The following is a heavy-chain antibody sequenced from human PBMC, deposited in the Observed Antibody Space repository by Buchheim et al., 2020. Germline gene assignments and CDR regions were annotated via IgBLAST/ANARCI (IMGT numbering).Heavy chain of an antibody. V-gene: IGHV4-34*01. D-gene: IGHD1-26*01. J-gene: IGHJ4*02. CDR2: INHSGST. Sequence: QVQLQQWGAGLLKPSETLSLTCAVYGGSFSGYYWSWIRQPPGKGLEWIGEINHSGSTNYNPSLKSRVTISVDTSKNQFSLKLSSVTAADTAVYYCARGQAHESGLWGHWGQGTL. CDR3: ARGQAHESGLWGH. CDR1: GGSFSGYY.